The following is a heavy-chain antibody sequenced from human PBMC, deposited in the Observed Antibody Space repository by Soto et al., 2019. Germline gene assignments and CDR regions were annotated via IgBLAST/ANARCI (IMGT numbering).Heavy chain of an antibody. D-gene: IGHD6-13*01. CDR3: ASQEGYPWGAFDI. V-gene: IGHV3-53*01. CDR2: IYSGGST. J-gene: IGHJ3*02. Sequence: GGSLRLSCAASGFTVSSNYMSWVRQAPGKGLEWVSVIYSGGSTYYADSVKGRFTISRDNSKNTLYLQMNSLRAEDTAVYYCASQEGYPWGAFDIWGQGTMVTVSS. CDR1: GFTVSSNY.